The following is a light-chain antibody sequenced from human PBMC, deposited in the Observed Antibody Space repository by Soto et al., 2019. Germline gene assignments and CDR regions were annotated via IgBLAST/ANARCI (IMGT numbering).Light chain of an antibody. V-gene: IGKV3-20*01. CDR1: QSVSSTS. CDR2: GAS. J-gene: IGKJ1*01. Sequence: EIVLTQSPGTRSFSPGERATLSCRASQSVSSTSLAWYQQKPGQAPRLLIYGASSRATGIPDRFSGSGSGTDFTLTISRLESEDFAGYYCQHFDTSPPWRCGQGT. CDR3: QHFDTSPPWR.